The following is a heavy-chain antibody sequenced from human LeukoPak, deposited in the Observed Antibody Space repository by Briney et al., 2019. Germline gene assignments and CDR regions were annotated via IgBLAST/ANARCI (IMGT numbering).Heavy chain of an antibody. D-gene: IGHD5-24*01. CDR2: IYRSGNT. J-gene: IGHJ4*02. V-gene: IGHV4-38-2*01. CDR3: ARRWLQYYFDY. Sequence: PETLSLTCAVSGYSISSGFYWGWIRQPPGKGLEWIGSIYRSGNTYCNPSLKSRVTMSVDTSKNQFSLNLTSVAAADTAVYYCARRWLQYYFDYWGQGTLVTVSS. CDR1: GYSISSGFY.